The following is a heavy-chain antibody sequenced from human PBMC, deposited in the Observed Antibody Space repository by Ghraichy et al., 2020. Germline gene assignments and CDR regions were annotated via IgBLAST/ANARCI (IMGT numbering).Heavy chain of an antibody. CDR1: GGSFSGYS. D-gene: IGHD3-10*01. V-gene: IGHV4-34*01. J-gene: IGHJ6*02. CDR3: AIGRVGSGSYGSRYYYGMDV. CDR2: INHSGST. Sequence: SETLSLTCAVYGGSFSGYSRTWIRQPPGKGLEWIGEINHSGSTNYNPSLKSRVTISEDTSKNQFSLRLTSVTAADTAVYYCAIGRVGSGSYGSRYYYGMDVWGQGTTVTVS.